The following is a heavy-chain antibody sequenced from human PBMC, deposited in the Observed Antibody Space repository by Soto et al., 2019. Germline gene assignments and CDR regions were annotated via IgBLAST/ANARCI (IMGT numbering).Heavy chain of an antibody. V-gene: IGHV1-2*02. CDR1: GYTFTGYY. CDR3: AIPPPYSSGYYYVSYYYGMDV. D-gene: IGHD3-22*01. CDR2: INPNSGGT. J-gene: IGHJ6*02. Sequence: ASVKVSCKASGYTFTGYYMHWLRQAPGQGLEWMGWINPNSGGTNYAQKFQGRVTMTRDTSISTAYMELSRLRSDDTAVYYCAIPPPYSSGYYYVSYYYGMDVWGQGTTVTVSS.